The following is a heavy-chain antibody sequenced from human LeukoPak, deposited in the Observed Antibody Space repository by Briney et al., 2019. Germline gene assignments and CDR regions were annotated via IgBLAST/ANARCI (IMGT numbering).Heavy chain of an antibody. CDR3: ARRSIVRGYY. Sequence: PSETLSLTCAVYGGSFSGYYWSWIRQPPGKGLEWIGEINHSGSTNYNPSLKSRVTISVDTSKNQFSLKLSSVTAADTAVYYCARRSIVRGYYWGQGTLVTVSS. CDR1: GGSFSGYY. J-gene: IGHJ4*02. D-gene: IGHD2/OR15-2a*01. V-gene: IGHV4-34*01. CDR2: INHSGST.